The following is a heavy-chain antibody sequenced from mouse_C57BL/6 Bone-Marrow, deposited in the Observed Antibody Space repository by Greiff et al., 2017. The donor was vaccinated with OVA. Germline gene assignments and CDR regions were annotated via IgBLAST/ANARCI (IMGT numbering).Heavy chain of an antibody. J-gene: IGHJ1*03. CDR2: IHPNSGST. V-gene: IGHV1-64*01. Sequence: VQLQQSGAELVKPGASVKLSCKASGYTFTSYWMNWVKQRPGQGLEWIGMIHPNSGSTNYNEKFKSKATLTVDKSSSTAYMQLSSLTSEDSAVYVCAGATDWYFDVWGTVTTVTVAS. CDR3: AGATDWYFDV. D-gene: IGHD4-1*02. CDR1: GYTFTSYW.